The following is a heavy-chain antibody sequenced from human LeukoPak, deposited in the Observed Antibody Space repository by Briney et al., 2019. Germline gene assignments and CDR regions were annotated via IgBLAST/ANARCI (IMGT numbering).Heavy chain of an antibody. J-gene: IGHJ3*02. CDR3: ARDVNGFDI. D-gene: IGHD1-1*01. CDR1: GFTFSSYW. V-gene: IGHV3-7*04. Sequence: GGSWGLPLAASGFTFSSYWMTWVGQAPGKGQEFVANINEDGSAKFYVDSGKGRFMISRDNAKNSLYLQMNSLRAEDTAVYYCARDVNGFDIWGQGTLVTVSS. CDR2: INEDGSAK.